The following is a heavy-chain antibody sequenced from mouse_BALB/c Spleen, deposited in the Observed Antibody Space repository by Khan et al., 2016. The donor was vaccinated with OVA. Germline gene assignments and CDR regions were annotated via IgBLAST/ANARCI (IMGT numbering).Heavy chain of an antibody. CDR1: GYTFTSYV. CDR3: AVSELGVQTWFAY. Sequence: VQLQQSGPELVKPGASVKMSCKASGYTFTSYVMHWVKQKPGQGLEWIGYINPYNDYTNFNEKFKGKATLTSDKSSSTAYMELSSLTSEDSAVYYVAVSELGVQTWFAYWGQGTLVTVSA. J-gene: IGHJ3*01. CDR2: INPYNDYT. V-gene: IGHV1S136*01. D-gene: IGHD3-1*01.